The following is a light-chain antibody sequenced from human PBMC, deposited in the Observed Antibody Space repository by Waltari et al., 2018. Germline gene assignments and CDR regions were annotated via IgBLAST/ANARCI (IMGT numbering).Light chain of an antibody. Sequence: QSVLTQPPSASGTPGQRVTISCSGGRSNIGRNSVNWFQQLPGTAPRLFIYFTDQRPSGVPGRCSGSKSGTSASLAISGLQSGDEADYYCASWDASLNGWVFGGGTKLTVL. V-gene: IGLV1-44*01. CDR2: FTD. CDR3: ASWDASLNGWV. J-gene: IGLJ3*02. CDR1: RSNIGRNS.